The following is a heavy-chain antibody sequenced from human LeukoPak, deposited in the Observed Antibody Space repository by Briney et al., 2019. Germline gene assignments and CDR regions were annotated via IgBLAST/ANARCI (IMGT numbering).Heavy chain of an antibody. CDR1: GGTFSSYA. D-gene: IGHD2-21*01. Sequence: GASVKVSCKASGGTFSSYAISWVRQAPGQGLEWMGGIIPIFGTANYAQKFQGRVTITADESTSTAYMELSSLRSEDTAVYYCARSGFGEGASFDSWGQGTLVTVSS. CDR2: IIPIFGTA. CDR3: ARSGFGEGASFDS. V-gene: IGHV1-69*13. J-gene: IGHJ5*01.